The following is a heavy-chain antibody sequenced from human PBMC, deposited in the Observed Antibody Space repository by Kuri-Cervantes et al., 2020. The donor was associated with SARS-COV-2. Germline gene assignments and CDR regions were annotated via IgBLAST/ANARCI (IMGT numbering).Heavy chain of an antibody. CDR3: ARVSGDSRFSYYMDV. J-gene: IGHJ6*03. CDR1: GGSISSGNFY. CDR2: ISQSGNT. V-gene: IGHV4-30-2*01. Sequence: LRLSCAVSGGSISSGNFYWSWIRQPPGKGLEWIGYISQSGNTYYNPSLKSRVTISVDRSKNQFSLKVSSVSAADTAVHYCARVSGDSRFSYYMDVWGTGTTVTVSS. D-gene: IGHD7-27*01.